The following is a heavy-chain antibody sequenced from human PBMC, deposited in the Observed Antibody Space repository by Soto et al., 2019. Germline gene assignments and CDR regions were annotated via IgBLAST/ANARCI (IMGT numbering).Heavy chain of an antibody. V-gene: IGHV3-23*01. CDR1: GFIFSSYG. CDR2: ISGSGGST. D-gene: IGHD3-22*01. Sequence: PGGSLRLSCVASGFIFSSYGMSWVRQAPGKGLEWVAGISGSGGSTYYADSVKGRFTISRDNSKNTLYLQMYSLRPEDTAFSYCAKLPYYDSSGYLGYWGQGALVTVSS. CDR3: AKLPYYDSSGYLGY. J-gene: IGHJ4*02.